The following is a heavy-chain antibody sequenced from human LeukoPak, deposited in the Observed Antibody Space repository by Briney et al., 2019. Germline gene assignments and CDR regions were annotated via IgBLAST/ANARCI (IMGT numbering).Heavy chain of an antibody. CDR3: ARDKYSSIDY. CDR1: GFTLSTYS. J-gene: IGHJ4*02. V-gene: IGHV3-48*02. CDR2: ISSISSTI. Sequence: GESLRLSCSASGFTLSTYSMHWVRQAPGKGLEWVSYISSISSTIYYADSLKGRFTISREDAKSSLYLQLNSLRDDDTAVYYCARDKYSSIDYWGQGTLVTVSS. D-gene: IGHD6-6*01.